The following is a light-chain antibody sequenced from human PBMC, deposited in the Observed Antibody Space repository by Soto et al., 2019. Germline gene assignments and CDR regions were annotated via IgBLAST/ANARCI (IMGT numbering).Light chain of an antibody. CDR3: QQYKDWPPWT. V-gene: IGKV3-15*01. CDR2: DAS. J-gene: IGKJ1*01. Sequence: EIAMTQTPDTLSVSPVERATLSCRASQSVSSNLAWYQQKPGQAPRLLIYDASTRATAIPARFSGSGSETEFTLTISSLQSEDSAVYDCQQYKDWPPWTCGQGTKV. CDR1: QSVSSN.